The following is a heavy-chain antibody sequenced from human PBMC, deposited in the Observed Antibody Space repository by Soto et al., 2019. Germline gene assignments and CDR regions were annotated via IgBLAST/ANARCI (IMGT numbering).Heavy chain of an antibody. CDR3: SRCIAVAGTDRSYFDY. CDR1: GGTFSSYA. D-gene: IGHD6-19*01. CDR2: IIPIFGTA. J-gene: IGHJ4*02. V-gene: IGHV1-69*13. Sequence: SVKVSCKASGGTFSSYAISWVRQAPGQGLEWMGGIIPIFGTANYAQNFQGRGTITADESTSTAYMELSSLRSEDTAVYYCSRCIAVAGTDRSYFDYWGQGTLVTVSS.